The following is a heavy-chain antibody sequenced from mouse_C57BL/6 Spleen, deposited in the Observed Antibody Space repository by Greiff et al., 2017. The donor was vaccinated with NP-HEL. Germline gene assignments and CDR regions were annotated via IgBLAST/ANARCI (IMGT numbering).Heavy chain of an antibody. J-gene: IGHJ1*03. D-gene: IGHD1-1*01. V-gene: IGHV1-80*01. Sequence: QVQLQQSGAELVKPGASVKISCKASGYAFSSYWMNWVKQRPGKGLEWIGQIYPGDGDTNYNGKFKGKATLTADKSSSTAYMQLSSLTSEDSAVYFCAPTVVADWYFDVWGTGTTVTVSS. CDR3: APTVVADWYFDV. CDR2: IYPGDGDT. CDR1: GYAFSSYW.